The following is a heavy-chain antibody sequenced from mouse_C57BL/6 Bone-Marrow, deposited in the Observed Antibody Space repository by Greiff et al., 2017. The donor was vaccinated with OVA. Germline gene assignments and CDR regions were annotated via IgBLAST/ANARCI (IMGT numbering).Heavy chain of an antibody. V-gene: IGHV5-4*03. CDR1: GFTFSSYA. J-gene: IGHJ2*01. CDR3: ARGDGSSLFDY. Sequence: EVKLQESGGGLVKPGGSLKLSCAASGFTFSSYAMSWVRQTPEKRLEWVATISDGGSYTYYPDNVKGRFTISRDNAKNNLYLQMSHLKSEDTAMYYCARGDGSSLFDYWGQGTTLTVSS. D-gene: IGHD1-1*01. CDR2: ISDGGSYT.